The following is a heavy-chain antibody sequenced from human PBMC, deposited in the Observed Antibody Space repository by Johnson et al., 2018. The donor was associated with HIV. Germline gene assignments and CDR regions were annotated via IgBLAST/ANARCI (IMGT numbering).Heavy chain of an antibody. D-gene: IGHD2-8*01. CDR1: GFTLSSYA. Sequence: QVQLVESGGGVVQPGRSLRLSCAASGFTLSSYAMHWVRQAPGKGLEWVAVIWYDGGNKSYADSVKGRFTISRDNSQNTLYLQMNSLRAEDSALYYCVKDYGGGVFDIWGQGTMVTVSS. CDR3: VKDYGGGVFDI. J-gene: IGHJ3*02. CDR2: IWYDGGNK. V-gene: IGHV3-30-3*01.